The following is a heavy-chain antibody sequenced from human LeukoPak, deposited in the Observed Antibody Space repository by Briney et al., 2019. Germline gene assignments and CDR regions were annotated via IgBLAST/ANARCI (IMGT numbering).Heavy chain of an antibody. V-gene: IGHV1-2*02. CDR3: AGGGIWNDALGYYGMDV. J-gene: IGHJ6*02. CDR1: GYTFTGYY. Sequence: GASVKVSCKASGYTFTGYYMHWVRQAPGQGLEWMGWINPNSGGTNYAQKFQGRVTMTRDTSISTAYMELSRLRSDDTAVYYCAGGGIWNDALGYYGMDVWGQGTTVTVSS. CDR2: INPNSGGT. D-gene: IGHD1-1*01.